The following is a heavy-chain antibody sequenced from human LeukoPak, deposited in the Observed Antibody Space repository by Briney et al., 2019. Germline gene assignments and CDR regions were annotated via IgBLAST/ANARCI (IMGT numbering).Heavy chain of an antibody. CDR2: IIPIFGTA. V-gene: IGHV1-69*05. CDR1: GGTFSSYA. D-gene: IGHD3-22*01. CDR3: ARGSDSYSSGYWD. J-gene: IGHJ4*02. Sequence: ASVKVSCKASGGTFSSYATSWVRQAPGQGLEWMGGIIPIFGTANYAQKFQGRVTITTDESTSTAYMELSSLRSEDTAVYYCARGSDSYSSGYWDWGQGTLVTVSS.